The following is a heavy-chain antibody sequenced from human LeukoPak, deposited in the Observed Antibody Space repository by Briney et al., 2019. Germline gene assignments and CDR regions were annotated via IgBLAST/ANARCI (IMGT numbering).Heavy chain of an antibody. CDR1: GGSISSSDYY. Sequence: PSETLSLTCTVSGGSISSSDYYWGWIRQPPGKGLEWIGSIYYSGATYHNPSLKSRLTISVDTSKNQFSLKLSSVTAADTAVYYCARHKWLEPTDYWGQGTLVTVSS. CDR3: ARHKWLEPTDY. D-gene: IGHD6-19*01. J-gene: IGHJ4*02. V-gene: IGHV4-39*01. CDR2: IYYSGAT.